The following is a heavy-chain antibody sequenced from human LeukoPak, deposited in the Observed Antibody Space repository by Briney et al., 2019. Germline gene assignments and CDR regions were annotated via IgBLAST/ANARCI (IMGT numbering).Heavy chain of an antibody. Sequence: SETLSLTCTVSGDSISSYYWSWIRQPPGKGLEGIGYIYYSGSTNYNPSLKSRVTISVDTSKNQFSLKLSSVTAADTAVYYCARGGRGAEVLDYWGQGTLVTVSS. CDR3: ARGGRGAEVLDY. CDR1: GDSISSYY. CDR2: IYYSGST. D-gene: IGHD3-10*01. J-gene: IGHJ4*02. V-gene: IGHV4-59*01.